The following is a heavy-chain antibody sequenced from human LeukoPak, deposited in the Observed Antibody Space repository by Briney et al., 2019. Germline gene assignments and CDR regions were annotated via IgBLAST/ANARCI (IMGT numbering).Heavy chain of an antibody. Sequence: PGGSLRLSCAASGFTFSTYGMHWVRQAPGKGLEWVALIWYDGGNKYYTDSVKGRLTISRDNSKNTLYLQMNSLRAEDTAIYYCAREGPCGNSQFDYWGQGTLVTVSS. CDR1: GFTFSTYG. J-gene: IGHJ4*02. V-gene: IGHV3-33*08. D-gene: IGHD2/OR15-2a*01. CDR2: IWYDGGNK. CDR3: AREGPCGNSQFDY.